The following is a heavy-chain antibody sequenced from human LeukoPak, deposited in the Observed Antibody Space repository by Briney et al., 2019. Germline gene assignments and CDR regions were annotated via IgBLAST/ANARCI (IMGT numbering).Heavy chain of an antibody. Sequence: ASVKVSCKASGYTFTSYAMHWVRQAPGQRLEWMGWINAGNGNTKYSQKFQGRVTITRDTSASTAYMELSSLRSVDTAVYYCARGAADILTGYYYFDYWGQGTLVTVSS. V-gene: IGHV1-3*01. CDR3: ARGAADILTGYYYFDY. CDR1: GYTFTSYA. J-gene: IGHJ4*02. D-gene: IGHD3-9*01. CDR2: INAGNGNT.